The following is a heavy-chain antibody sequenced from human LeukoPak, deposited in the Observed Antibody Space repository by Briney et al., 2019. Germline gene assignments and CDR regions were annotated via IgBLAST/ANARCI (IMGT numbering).Heavy chain of an antibody. CDR2: ISYDGGST. D-gene: IGHD6-6*01. CDR1: GFAFSTYA. CDR3: AKIEGSSSYYFDY. Sequence: AGGSLRLSCAASGFAFSTYATHWVRQAPGKGLEWVAIISYDGGSTSYADSVKGRLTISRDNSKNTLYLQMGSLRTEDTAVYYCAKIEGSSSYYFDYWGQGTLVTVSS. J-gene: IGHJ4*02. V-gene: IGHV3-30*18.